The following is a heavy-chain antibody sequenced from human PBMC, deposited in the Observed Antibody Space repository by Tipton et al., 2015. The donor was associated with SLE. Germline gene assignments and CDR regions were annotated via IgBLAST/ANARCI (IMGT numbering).Heavy chain of an antibody. J-gene: IGHJ3*02. CDR2: IHYSGST. CDR1: GGSISSYY. CDR3: ARSRPPVVPGAFDI. D-gene: IGHD2-2*01. Sequence: TLSLTCTVSGGSISSYYWSWIRQPPGKGLEWIGYIHYSGSTYYNPSLKSRVTISVDTSKNQFSLKLSSVTAADTAVYYCARSRPPVVPGAFDIWGQGTMVTVSS. V-gene: IGHV4-59*01.